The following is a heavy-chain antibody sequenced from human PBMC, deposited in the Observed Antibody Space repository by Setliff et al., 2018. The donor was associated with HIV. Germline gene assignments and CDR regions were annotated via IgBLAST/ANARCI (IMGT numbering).Heavy chain of an antibody. V-gene: IGHV4-4*09. J-gene: IGHJ5*01. CDR1: GDSISSYS. CDR3: ARRVLQDSTITSSNWFDS. CDR2: VYASGET. Sequence: SETLSLTCTVSGDSISSYSWNWIRQPPGRGLEWIGYVYASGETSYNPSLKSRVTMSTDTSRNQFFLNLNYATAADTAVYFCARRVLQDSTITSSNWFDSWGQGTLVTVSS. D-gene: IGHD2-2*01.